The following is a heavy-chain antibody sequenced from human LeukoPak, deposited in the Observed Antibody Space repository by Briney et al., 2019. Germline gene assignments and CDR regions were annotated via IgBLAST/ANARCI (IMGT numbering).Heavy chain of an antibody. CDR1: GGTFSSYT. V-gene: IGHV1-69*02. D-gene: IGHD3-3*01. J-gene: IGHJ5*02. CDR3: ASSPYYDFWSGDNWFDP. Sequence: ASVKVSCKASGGTFSSYTISWVRQAPGQGLEWMGRIIPILGIANYAQKFQGRVTITADKSTSTAHMELSSLRSEDTAVYYCASSPYYDFWSGDNWFDPWGQGTLVTVSS. CDR2: IIPILGIA.